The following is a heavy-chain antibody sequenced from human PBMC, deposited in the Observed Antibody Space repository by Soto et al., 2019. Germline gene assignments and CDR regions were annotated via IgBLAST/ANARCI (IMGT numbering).Heavy chain of an antibody. CDR2: IYYSGST. J-gene: IGHJ5*02. CDR1: GGSISRYY. V-gene: IGHV4-59*08. CDR3: ARRGLGYCSGGSCDLYWFDP. D-gene: IGHD2-15*01. Sequence: SETLSLTCTVSGGSISRYYWSWIRQPPGKGLEWIGYIYYSGSTNYNPSLKSRVTISVDTSKNQFSLKLSSVTAADTAVYYCARRGLGYCSGGSCDLYWFDPWGQGTLVTVSS.